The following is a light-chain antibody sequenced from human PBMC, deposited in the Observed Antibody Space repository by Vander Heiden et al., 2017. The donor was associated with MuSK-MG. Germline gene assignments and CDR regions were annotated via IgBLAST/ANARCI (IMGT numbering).Light chain of an antibody. CDR1: QTISNW. CDR2: KTS. CDR3: QQYHSSRT. Sequence: DIKMTQSPSTLSASVGDTVTITCRASQTISNWLAWYQQKPGRAPNLLIYKTSSLEIGVPLRFSGSGSETEFTLTISGLQPDDFATYYCQQYHSSRTFGPGTKVEIK. V-gene: IGKV1-5*03. J-gene: IGKJ1*01.